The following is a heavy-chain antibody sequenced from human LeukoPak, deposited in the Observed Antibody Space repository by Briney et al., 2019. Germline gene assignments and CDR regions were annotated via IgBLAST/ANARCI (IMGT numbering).Heavy chain of an antibody. D-gene: IGHD3-10*01. CDR3: ARHGSGRYYPAEGRVDY. Sequence: ASVKLSCKAFGYGFTSYYIHWGRQAPGQGLEWMGIINPSVGGTTYARKFQGRVTMTRDTSTSTVYMELSSLRSEDTAVYYCARHGSGRYYPAEGRVDYWGQGTLVTVSS. V-gene: IGHV1-46*03. CDR1: GYGFTSYY. J-gene: IGHJ4*02. CDR2: INPSVGGT.